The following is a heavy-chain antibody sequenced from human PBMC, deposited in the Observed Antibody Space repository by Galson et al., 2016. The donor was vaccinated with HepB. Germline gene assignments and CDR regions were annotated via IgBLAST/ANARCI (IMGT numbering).Heavy chain of an antibody. CDR3: AKDRDYFRDHHNGMDV. CDR2: ISIFGGET. CDR1: GFSVTDYG. D-gene: IGHD3-10*01. V-gene: IGHV3-23*01. J-gene: IGHJ6*02. Sequence: SLRLSCAASGFSVTDYGMNWVRQAPGKGLEWVSGISIFGGETFYADSVKGRFTISRDKNENTVHLQMSSLRAEDTAIYYCAKDRDYFRDHHNGMDVWGQGTAVTVAS.